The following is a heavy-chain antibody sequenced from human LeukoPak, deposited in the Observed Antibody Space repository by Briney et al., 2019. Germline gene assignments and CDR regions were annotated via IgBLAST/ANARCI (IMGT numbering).Heavy chain of an antibody. CDR1: GYGFTSYW. J-gene: IGHJ4*02. CDR3: ARPSDYYDSSAPDY. V-gene: IGHV5-51*01. D-gene: IGHD3-22*01. Sequence: GESLKISCKGSGYGFTSYWIGWVRQMPGKGLEWMGIIYPGGSDTRYSPSFQGQVTISADKSISTAYLQWSSLKASDTAMYYCARPSDYYDSSAPDYWGQGTLVTVSS. CDR2: IYPGGSDT.